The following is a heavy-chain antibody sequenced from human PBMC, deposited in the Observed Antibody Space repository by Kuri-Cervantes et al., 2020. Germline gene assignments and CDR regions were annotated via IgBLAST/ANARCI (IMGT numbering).Heavy chain of an antibody. CDR2: IKQDGSEK. CDR1: GFTFSSYW. CDR3: AKAALNNDLGEVFDY. D-gene: IGHD4-17*01. V-gene: IGHV3-7*03. J-gene: IGHJ4*02. Sequence: ETLSLTCAASGFTFSSYWMSWVRQAPGKGLEWVANIKQDGSEKYYVDSVKGRFTISRDNAKNSLYLQMNSLRPEDTAVYYCAKAALNNDLGEVFDYWGQGTLVTVSS.